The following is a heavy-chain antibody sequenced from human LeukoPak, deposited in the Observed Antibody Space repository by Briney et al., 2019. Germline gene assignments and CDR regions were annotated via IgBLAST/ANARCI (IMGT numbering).Heavy chain of an antibody. D-gene: IGHD3-3*01. Sequence: GGSLRLSCAASGFTFSIYWVSWVRHAPGKGLEWVANIKQEGSEKYYVDCVKGRFTISRDNAKNSLYLQMKSLRAEDTAVYYCARLSYDFWSGYYSPYYYYGMDVWGQGTTVTVSS. CDR1: GFTFSIYW. V-gene: IGHV3-7*01. CDR3: ARLSYDFWSGYYSPYYYYGMDV. J-gene: IGHJ6*02. CDR2: IKQEGSEK.